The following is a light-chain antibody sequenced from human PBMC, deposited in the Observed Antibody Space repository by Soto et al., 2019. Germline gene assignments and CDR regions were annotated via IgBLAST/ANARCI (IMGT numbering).Light chain of an antibody. Sequence: EIVMTQSPATLSVSPGERATLSCRASQTVSSKLAWYQLKPGQAPRLLIYGASTRATDIPARFSGSGSGTDFALTIGSLQSEDCAVYYCQQYNNWPPACGQGTTVE. CDR2: GAS. V-gene: IGKV3-15*01. CDR3: QQYNNWPPA. CDR1: QTVSSK. J-gene: IGKJ1*01.